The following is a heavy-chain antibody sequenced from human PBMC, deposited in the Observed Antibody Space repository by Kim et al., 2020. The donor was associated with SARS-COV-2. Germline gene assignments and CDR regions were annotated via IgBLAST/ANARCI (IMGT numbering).Heavy chain of an antibody. D-gene: IGHD6-13*01. CDR3: AREGGSSWYRNSFYFDY. CDR1: GYTFTNSG. CDR2: ISAHNGHT. V-gene: IGHV1-18*01. Sequence: ASVKVSCKASGYTFTNSGISWVRQAPGQGLEWMGWISAHNGHTNYAQKVQDRVTMTTDTSTSTAYVELRSLRSDDTAVYYCAREGGSSWYRNSFYFDYWGQGPLVTVSS. J-gene: IGHJ4*02.